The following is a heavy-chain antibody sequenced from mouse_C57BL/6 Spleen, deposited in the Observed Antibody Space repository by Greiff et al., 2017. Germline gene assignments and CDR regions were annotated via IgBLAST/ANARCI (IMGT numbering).Heavy chain of an antibody. D-gene: IGHD2-1*01. V-gene: IGHV7-3*01. CDR3: ARSRGQLHFDY. J-gene: IGHJ2*01. Sequence: DVKLVESGGGLVQPGGSLSLSCAASGFTFTDYYMSWVRQPPGKALEWLGFIRNKANGYTTEYSASVKGRFTISRDNSQSILYLQMNALRAEDSATYYCARSRGQLHFDYWGQGTTLTVSS. CDR2: IRNKANGYTT. CDR1: GFTFTDYY.